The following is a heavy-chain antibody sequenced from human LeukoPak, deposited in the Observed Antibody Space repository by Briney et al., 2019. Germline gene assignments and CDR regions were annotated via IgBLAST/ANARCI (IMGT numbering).Heavy chain of an antibody. CDR3: ARDRAYYDSSGFDY. CDR1: GGTFSSYA. CDR2: IIPIFGTA. V-gene: IGHV1-69*01. Sequence: ASVKVSCKASGGTFSSYAISWVRQAPGQGLEWMGGIIPIFGTANYAQKFQGRVTITADESTSTAYMELSSLRSEDTAVYYCARDRAYYDSSGFDYWGQGTLVTVSS. D-gene: IGHD3-22*01. J-gene: IGHJ4*02.